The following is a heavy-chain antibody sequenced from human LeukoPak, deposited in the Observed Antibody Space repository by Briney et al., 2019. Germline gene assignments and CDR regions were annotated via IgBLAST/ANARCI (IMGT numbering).Heavy chain of an antibody. D-gene: IGHD4-11*01. CDR2: IYYSGST. CDR3: ARDASLLQTPFDY. Sequence: PSETLSLTCTVSGGSISSGEYYWSWIRQPPGKGLEWIGYIYYSGSTYYNPSLKSRVTISVDTSKNQFSLTVSTVTAADTAVYYCARDASLLQTPFDYWGQGTLVTVSS. CDR1: GGSISSGEYY. J-gene: IGHJ4*02. V-gene: IGHV4-30-4*08.